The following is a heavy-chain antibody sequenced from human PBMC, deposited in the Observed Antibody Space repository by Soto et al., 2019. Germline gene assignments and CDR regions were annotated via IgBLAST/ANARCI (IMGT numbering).Heavy chain of an antibody. CDR3: AHSYGGGDLDY. V-gene: IGHV2-5*02. J-gene: IGHJ4*02. CDR2: IYWDDDK. Sequence: QITLKESGPTLVKPTQTLTLTCTFSGFSLSTSGVGVGWIRQPPGKALEWLALIYWDDDKRYSPSLKSRLTIPKDTSKNQVVLTMTNIDPVDTATYYCAHSYGGGDLDYWGQGTLVTVSS. D-gene: IGHD4-17*01. CDR1: GFSLSTSGVG.